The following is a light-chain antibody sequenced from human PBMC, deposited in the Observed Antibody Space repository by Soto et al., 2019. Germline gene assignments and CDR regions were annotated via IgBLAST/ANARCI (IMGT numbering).Light chain of an antibody. Sequence: DIQMTQSPSTLSASLGDRVTIICRASRSVDKWLAWYQQKSGKAPKLLIYEASHLQSGVPSRFGGSGSGTEFTLTINNLQPEDVATYYCQQYYSFWTFAQGTTVEV. CDR3: QQYYSFWT. V-gene: IGKV1-5*02. CDR2: EAS. J-gene: IGKJ1*01. CDR1: RSVDKW.